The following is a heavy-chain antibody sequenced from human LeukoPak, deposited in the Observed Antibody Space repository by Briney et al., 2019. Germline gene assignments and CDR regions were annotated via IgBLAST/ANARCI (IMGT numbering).Heavy chain of an antibody. CDR3: ARHPPRAVAGPIDY. J-gene: IGHJ4*02. CDR1: GGSISSSSDY. CDR2: IYYSGNT. V-gene: IGHV4-39*01. Sequence: KTSQTLSLTCTVSGGSISSSSDYWGWIRQPPGKGLEWIGSIYYSGNTYYNPSLRSRVTISVDTSKNQFSLKLSSVTAADTAVYYCARHPPRAVAGPIDYWGQGTLVTVSS. D-gene: IGHD6-19*01.